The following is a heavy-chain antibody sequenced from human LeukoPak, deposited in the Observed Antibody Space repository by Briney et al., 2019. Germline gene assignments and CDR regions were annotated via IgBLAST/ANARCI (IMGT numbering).Heavy chain of an antibody. CDR1: GGSISSSSYY. CDR2: IYHNGNT. V-gene: IGHV4-39*07. J-gene: IGHJ4*02. Sequence: PSETLSLTCTVSGGSISSSSYYWGWIRQPPGKGLEWIGTIYHNGNTYYNPSLKSRVTISVDTSKNQFSLKLSSVTAADTAVYYCARVRYNYGDSDCWGQGTLVTVSS. CDR3: ARVRYNYGDSDC. D-gene: IGHD5-18*01.